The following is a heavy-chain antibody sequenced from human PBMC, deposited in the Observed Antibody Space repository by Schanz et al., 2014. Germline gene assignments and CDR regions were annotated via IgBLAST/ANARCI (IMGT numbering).Heavy chain of an antibody. V-gene: IGHV1-18*01. CDR2: ISTFRNEDT. J-gene: IGHJ4*02. D-gene: IGHD2-21*01. CDR1: GYAFTAYG. Sequence: QVQLVQSGAEVKKPGASVRVSCKVSGYAFTAYGISWVRQAPGQGPEFMGWISTFRNEDTNSAQRFQGRLTMTTDTSTSTVYMELSSLRSEDTAVYYCARDRLECGAECYSVEVFEIWGQGTLVTVSS. CDR3: ARDRLECGAECYSVEVFEI.